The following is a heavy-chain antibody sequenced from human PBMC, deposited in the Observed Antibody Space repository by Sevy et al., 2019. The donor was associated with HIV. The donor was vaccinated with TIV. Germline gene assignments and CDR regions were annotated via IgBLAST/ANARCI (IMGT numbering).Heavy chain of an antibody. D-gene: IGHD1-26*01. CDR3: ARDGGYSVKWYPLY. J-gene: IGHJ4*01. V-gene: IGHV3-30-3*01. Sequence: GGSLRLSCAASGFAFSTHAMHWVRQAPGKGLEWVAVISYEGTETLYAASVEGRFTISRDNSKNMLSLQINSLRPEDTAVYYWARDGGYSVKWYPLYWGHGTLVTVSS. CDR2: ISYEGTET. CDR1: GFAFSTHA.